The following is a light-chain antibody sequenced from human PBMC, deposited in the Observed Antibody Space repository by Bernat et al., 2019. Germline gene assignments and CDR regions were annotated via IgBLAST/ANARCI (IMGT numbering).Light chain of an antibody. Sequence: DIQMNQSPSSLSASVGDRVTITCRASQSISSYLNWYQQKPGKAPKLLIYAASSLQSGVPSRFSGSGSGTDFTLTISSLQPEDFATYYCQQSNSTPSTFGQGTKVEIK. CDR3: QQSNSTPST. CDR1: QSISSY. CDR2: AAS. V-gene: IGKV1-39*01. J-gene: IGKJ1*01.